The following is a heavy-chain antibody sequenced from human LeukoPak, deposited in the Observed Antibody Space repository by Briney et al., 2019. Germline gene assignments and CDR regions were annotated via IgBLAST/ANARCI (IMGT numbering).Heavy chain of an antibody. CDR3: LGQGVTAAGTFY. CDR1: GDSISSYY. J-gene: IGHJ4*02. Sequence: SETLSLTCTMSGDSISSYYWTWIRQPAGKGLEWIGRTHTSGSTNYNPSLRSRLTMSADTSKNQFSLRLTSVTAADTAVYYCLGQGVTAAGTFYWGQGTLVTVSP. CDR2: THTSGST. D-gene: IGHD6-13*01. V-gene: IGHV4-4*07.